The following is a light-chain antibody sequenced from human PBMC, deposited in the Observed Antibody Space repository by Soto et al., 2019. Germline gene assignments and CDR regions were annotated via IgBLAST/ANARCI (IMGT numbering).Light chain of an antibody. CDR2: AAS. J-gene: IGKJ1*01. V-gene: IGKV1D-12*01. CDR3: QQANSFPRT. Sequence: DIQMTQSPSSVSASVGDRVTITCRASQAISTWLAWYQQKPGKAPKLLIYAASNLQTGVPSRFSGRGSGTDFTLTISRPQPEDFATYYCQQANSFPRTFGQGTKVEIK. CDR1: QAISTW.